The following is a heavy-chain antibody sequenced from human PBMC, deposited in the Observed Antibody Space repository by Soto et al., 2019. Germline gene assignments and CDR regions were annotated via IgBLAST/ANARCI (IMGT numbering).Heavy chain of an antibody. D-gene: IGHD7-27*01. CDR1: GGSISSSSYY. J-gene: IGHJ3*02. V-gene: IGHV4-39*01. CDR3: ATYDRTGAAFDI. CDR2: IYYSGST. Sequence: QLQLQESGPGLVKPSETLSLTCTVSGGSISSSSYYWGWIRQPPGKGLEWVGSIYYSGSTYYSPSLESRVIISVDTAKNQFFLNLSSVTAADTALSSCATYDRTGAAFDIWGQGTMVTVSS.